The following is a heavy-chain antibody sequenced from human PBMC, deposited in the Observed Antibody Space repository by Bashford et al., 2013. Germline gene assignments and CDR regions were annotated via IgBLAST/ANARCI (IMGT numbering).Heavy chain of an antibody. D-gene: IGHD3-10*01. Sequence: WVRQAPGQGLEWMGWISAYNGNTNYAQQFQGRLTMTTDTSTSTAYMELRSLRSDDTAVYYCARWKVQGYHYYYYGMDVWGPRDHGHRLL. V-gene: IGHV1-18*01. J-gene: IGHJ6*01. CDR2: ISAYNGNT. CDR3: ARWKVQGYHYYYYGMDV.